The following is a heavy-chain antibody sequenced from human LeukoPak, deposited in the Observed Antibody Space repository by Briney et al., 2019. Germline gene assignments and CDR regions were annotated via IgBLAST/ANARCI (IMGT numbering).Heavy chain of an antibody. CDR2: IYYSGST. V-gene: IGHV4-59*08. Sequence: SETLSLTCTVSGGSISSYYWSWIRQPPGKGLEWIGYIYYSGSTNYNPPLKSRVTISVDTSKNQFSLKLSSVTAADTAVYYCARQGLNGYSSGWYGDYYYGMDVWGQGTTVTVSS. CDR1: GGSISSYY. J-gene: IGHJ6*02. D-gene: IGHD6-19*01. CDR3: ARQGLNGYSSGWYGDYYYGMDV.